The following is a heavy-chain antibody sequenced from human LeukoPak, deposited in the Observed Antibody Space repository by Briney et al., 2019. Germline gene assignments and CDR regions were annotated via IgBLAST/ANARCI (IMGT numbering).Heavy chain of an antibody. CDR3: ARDMGVRGVIGKMAFDY. CDR2: ISYDGSNK. V-gene: IGHV3-30-3*01. CDR1: GFTFSNYA. J-gene: IGHJ4*02. Sequence: GRSLRLSRAASGFTFSNYAMHWVRQAPGKGLEWVAIISYDGSNKHYADSVKGRFTISRDNSKNTLYLQISSLRDEDTAVYYCARDMGVRGVIGKMAFDYWGQGTLVTVSS. D-gene: IGHD3-10*01.